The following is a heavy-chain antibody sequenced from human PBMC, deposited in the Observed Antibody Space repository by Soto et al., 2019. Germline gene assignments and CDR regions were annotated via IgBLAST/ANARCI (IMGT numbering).Heavy chain of an antibody. D-gene: IGHD6-19*01. CDR3: AREAIAVAGSVDY. Sequence: WSWIRQPPGKGLEWIGYIYYSGSTYYNPSLKSRVTISVDTSKNQFSLKLSSVTAADTAVYYCAREAIAVAGSVDYWGQGTLVTVSS. CDR2: IYYSGST. J-gene: IGHJ4*02. V-gene: IGHV4-30-4*01.